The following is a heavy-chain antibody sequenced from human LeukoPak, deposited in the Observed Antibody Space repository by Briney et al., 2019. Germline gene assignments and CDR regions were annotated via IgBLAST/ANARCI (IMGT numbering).Heavy chain of an antibody. CDR1: GFTFSSNA. D-gene: IGHD2-15*01. J-gene: IGHJ3*02. CDR2: ISGSGDRT. CDR3: AKELYIQGTATVGFDI. Sequence: GGSLRLSCAASGFTFSSNAMSWVRQTPRKGLEWVSAISGSGDRTYFPDSVKGRFTISRDNSKNTVYLQMNSLRAEDTALYYCAKELYIQGTATVGFDIWGQGAMVTVSS. V-gene: IGHV3-23*01.